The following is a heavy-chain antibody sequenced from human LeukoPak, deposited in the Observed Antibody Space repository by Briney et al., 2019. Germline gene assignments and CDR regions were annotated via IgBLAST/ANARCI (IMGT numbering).Heavy chain of an antibody. J-gene: IGHJ4*02. CDR2: ISGSGGST. CDR3: AKQGDYVWGSYRGPFDY. CDR1: GFTFSSYA. D-gene: IGHD3-16*02. Sequence: PGGSLRLSCAASGFTFSSYAMSWVRQAPGEGLEWVSAISGSGGSTYYADSVKGRFTISRDNSKNTLYLQMNSLRAEDTAVYYCAKQGDYVWGSYRGPFDYWGQGTLVTVSS. V-gene: IGHV3-23*01.